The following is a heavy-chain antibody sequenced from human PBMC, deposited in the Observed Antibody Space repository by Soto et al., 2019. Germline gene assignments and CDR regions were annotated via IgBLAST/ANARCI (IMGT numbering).Heavy chain of an antibody. CDR3: AKDLEVATWFDP. CDR1: GFTFSSYA. J-gene: IGHJ5*02. V-gene: IGHV3-23*01. CDR2: ISGSGGST. D-gene: IGHD3-3*01. Sequence: PVGSLSLSCSASGFTFSSYAMSWVRQAPGKGLEWVSAISGSGGSTYYADSVKGRFTISRDNSKNTLYLQMDSLRAEDTAVYYCAKDLEVATWFDPWGQGTLVTVSS.